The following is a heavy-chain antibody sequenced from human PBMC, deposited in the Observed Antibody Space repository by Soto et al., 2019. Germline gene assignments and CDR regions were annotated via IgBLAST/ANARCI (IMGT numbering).Heavy chain of an antibody. CDR3: ARDWFGVDY. Sequence: ASVKVSCKASGYTFTSYGISCVRQAPGQGLEWMGWINAYNGNTNYAQNLQGRLTMTTDTSTSTAYMELRSLRSDDTAVYYCARDWFGVDYWGQGTLVTVSS. V-gene: IGHV1-18*01. CDR2: INAYNGNT. J-gene: IGHJ4*02. D-gene: IGHD3-16*01. CDR1: GYTFTSYG.